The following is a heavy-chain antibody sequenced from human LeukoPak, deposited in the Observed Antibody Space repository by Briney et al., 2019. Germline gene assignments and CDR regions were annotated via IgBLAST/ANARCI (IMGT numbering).Heavy chain of an antibody. CDR1: GFTFSSYW. V-gene: IGHV3-7*01. Sequence: GGSLRLSCAASGFTFSSYWMTWVRQAPGKGLEWVANIKEDGSEKYYVDSVKGRFTISRDNAKNSLYLQMNSLTADDTAVYFCARNYFDYRGQGTLATVSS. CDR2: IKEDGSEK. J-gene: IGHJ4*02. CDR3: ARNYFDY.